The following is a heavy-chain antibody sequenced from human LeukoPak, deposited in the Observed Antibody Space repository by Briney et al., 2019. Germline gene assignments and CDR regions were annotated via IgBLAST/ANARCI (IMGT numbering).Heavy chain of an antibody. CDR3: AKAVGRISWSFDY. CDR2: ISSSGSTI. J-gene: IGHJ4*02. Sequence: KAGGSLRLSCAASGFTFSDYYMSWIRQAPGKGLEWVSYISSSGSTIYYADSVKGRFTISRDNAKNSLYLQMNSLRGDDAAVYYCAKAVGRISWSFDYWGQGALVTVSS. CDR1: GFTFSDYY. V-gene: IGHV3-11*04. D-gene: IGHD6-13*01.